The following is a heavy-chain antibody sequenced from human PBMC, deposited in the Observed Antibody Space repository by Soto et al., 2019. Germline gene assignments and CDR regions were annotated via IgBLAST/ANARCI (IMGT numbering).Heavy chain of an antibody. Sequence: SETLSLTCAFYCGSFIGYYWSWIRQPPGKGLEWIGEINHSGSTNYNPSLKSRVTISVDTSKNQFSLKLSSVTAADTAVYYCARVPSITMVRGENWFDPWGQGTLVTVSS. CDR3: ARVPSITMVRGENWFDP. D-gene: IGHD3-10*01. J-gene: IGHJ5*02. V-gene: IGHV4-34*01. CDR2: INHSGST. CDR1: CGSFIGYY.